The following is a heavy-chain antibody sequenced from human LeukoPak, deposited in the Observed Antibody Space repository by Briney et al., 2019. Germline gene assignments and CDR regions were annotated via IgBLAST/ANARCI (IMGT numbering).Heavy chain of an antibody. V-gene: IGHV1-18*01. D-gene: IGHD3-22*01. J-gene: IGHJ4*02. CDR3: ARDWYYYYDSSGLDY. CDR2: ISAYNGNT. Sequence: ASVKVSCKASGYTFTSYGISWVRQAPGQGLEWMGWISAYNGNTNHAQKLQGRVTMTTDTSTSTAYMELRSLRSDDTAVYYCARDWYYYYDSSGLDYWGQGTLVTVSS. CDR1: GYTFTSYG.